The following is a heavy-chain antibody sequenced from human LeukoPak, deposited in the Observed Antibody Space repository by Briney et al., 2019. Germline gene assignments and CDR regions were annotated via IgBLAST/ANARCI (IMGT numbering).Heavy chain of an antibody. J-gene: IGHJ3*02. CDR3: ARDADAFDI. Sequence: GGPLRLSCAASGFTFSSYAMSWVRQAPGKGLEWVSAISGSTDRTYYADSVKGRFTVSRDNSKNTLYLQMNSLRAEDTAVYYCARDADAFDIWGQGTMVTVSS. V-gene: IGHV3-23*01. CDR1: GFTFSSYA. CDR2: ISGSTDRT.